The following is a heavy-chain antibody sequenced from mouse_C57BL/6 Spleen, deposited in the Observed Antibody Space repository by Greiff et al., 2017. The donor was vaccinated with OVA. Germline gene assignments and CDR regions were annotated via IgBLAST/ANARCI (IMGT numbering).Heavy chain of an antibody. CDR1: GYSITSGYY. CDR2: ISYDGSN. D-gene: IGHD2-4*01. V-gene: IGHV3-6*01. CDR3: ARGLDFDY. Sequence: VQLKESGPGLVKPSQSLSLTCSVTGYSITSGYYWNWIRQFPGNKLEWMGYISYDGSNNYNPSLKNRISITRDTSKNQFFLKLNSVTTEDTATYYCARGLDFDYWGQGTTHTVSS. J-gene: IGHJ2*01.